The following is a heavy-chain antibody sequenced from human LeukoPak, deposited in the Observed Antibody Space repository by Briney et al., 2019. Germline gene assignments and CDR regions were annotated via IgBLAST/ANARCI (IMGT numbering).Heavy chain of an antibody. Sequence: SETLSLTCTVSGGSISSSSYYWGWIRQPPGKGLEWIGSIYYSGSTYYNPSLKSRVTISVDTSKNQFSLKLSTVTAADTAVYYCARHLRGNIVTMIFDYWGQGTLVTVSS. D-gene: IGHD5-12*01. CDR3: ARHLRGNIVTMIFDY. J-gene: IGHJ4*02. CDR1: GGSISSSSYY. CDR2: IYYSGST. V-gene: IGHV4-39*01.